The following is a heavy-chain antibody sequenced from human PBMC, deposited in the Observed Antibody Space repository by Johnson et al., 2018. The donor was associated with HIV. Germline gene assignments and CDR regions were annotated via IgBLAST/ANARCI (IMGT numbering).Heavy chain of an antibody. D-gene: IGHD1-26*01. CDR3: AREGGIVAAQGDAFDI. J-gene: IGHJ3*02. CDR1: GFTFDDHG. Sequence: VQLVESGGGVERPGGSLRLSCAGSGFTFDDHGMSWVRQVPGKGLEWVSGINWSGGTTGYADSVKGRFTISRDNTKNSRYRQMNSLRAEDTALYYCAREGGIVAAQGDAFDIWGQGTMVTVSS. CDR2: INWSGGTT. V-gene: IGHV3-20*04.